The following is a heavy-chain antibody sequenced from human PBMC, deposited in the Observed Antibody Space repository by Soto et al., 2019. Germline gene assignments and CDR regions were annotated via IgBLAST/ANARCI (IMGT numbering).Heavy chain of an antibody. CDR3: ARDQSGYDFWSGYYRYPAANGFDP. J-gene: IGHJ5*02. Sequence: GGSLRLSCAASGFTFSSYWMHWVRQAPGKGLVWVSRINSDGSSTSYADSVKGRFTISRDNAKNTLYLQMNSLRAEDTAVYYCARDQSGYDFWSGYYRYPAANGFDPWSQGTLVTVSS. CDR2: INSDGSST. CDR1: GFTFSSYW. V-gene: IGHV3-74*01. D-gene: IGHD3-3*01.